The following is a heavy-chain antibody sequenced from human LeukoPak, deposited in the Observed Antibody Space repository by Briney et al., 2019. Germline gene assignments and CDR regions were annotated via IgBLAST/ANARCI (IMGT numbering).Heavy chain of an antibody. V-gene: IGHV3-48*04. Sequence: GGSLRLSCAASGFTFSSYGMSWVRQAPGKGLEWVSAISSSGSTIYYADSVKGRFTISRDNAKNSLYLQMNSLRAEDTAVYYCARADPHGDVLRYFDWLARRRGAFDIWGQGTMVTVSS. CDR2: ISSSGSTI. J-gene: IGHJ3*02. CDR1: GFTFSSYG. CDR3: ARADPHGDVLRYFDWLARRRGAFDI. D-gene: IGHD3-9*01.